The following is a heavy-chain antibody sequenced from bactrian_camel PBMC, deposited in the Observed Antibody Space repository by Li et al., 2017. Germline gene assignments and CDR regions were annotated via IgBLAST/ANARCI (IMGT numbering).Heavy chain of an antibody. CDR2: IDSNGNGGST. D-gene: IGHD2*01. V-gene: IGHV3S63*01. Sequence: VQLVESGGGSVQAGGSLRLACAASGHTGEPVCMGWFRQPPGKEREGVAIIDSNGNGGSTYYADSVKGRFTISRDNAKNTLYLQLNSLKTEDTAMYYCAKGRSSDYDVGYLGFWGQGTQVTVS. CDR1: GHTGEPVC. J-gene: IGHJ6*01. CDR3: AKGRSSDYDVGYLGF.